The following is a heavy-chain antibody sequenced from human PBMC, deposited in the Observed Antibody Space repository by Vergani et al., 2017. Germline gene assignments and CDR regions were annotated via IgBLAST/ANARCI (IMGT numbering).Heavy chain of an antibody. CDR2: IDWDDDK. CDR3: ARIQAYISSWSWFDP. Sequence: QVTLRESGPALVKPTQTLTLTCTFSGFSLSTSGMCVCWIRQPPGKALEWLALIDWDDDKYYSTSLKTSLTISKDTSKNQVVLTMTNMDPVDTATYYCARIQAYISSWSWFDPWGQGTLVTVSS. D-gene: IGHD6-13*01. J-gene: IGHJ5*02. CDR1: GFSLSTSGMC. V-gene: IGHV2-70*01.